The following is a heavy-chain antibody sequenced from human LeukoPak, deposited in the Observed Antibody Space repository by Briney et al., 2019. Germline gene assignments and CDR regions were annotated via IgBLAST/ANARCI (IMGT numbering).Heavy chain of an antibody. Sequence: PSETLSLTCAVYGGSFSGYYWSWIRQPPGKGLEWIGEINHSGSTNYNPSLKSRVTISVDTSKNQFSLKLSSVTAADTAVYYCASSRPPYYMDVWGKGTTVTVSS. D-gene: IGHD6-6*01. V-gene: IGHV4-34*01. CDR2: INHSGST. CDR3: ASSRPPYYMDV. CDR1: GGSFSGYY. J-gene: IGHJ6*03.